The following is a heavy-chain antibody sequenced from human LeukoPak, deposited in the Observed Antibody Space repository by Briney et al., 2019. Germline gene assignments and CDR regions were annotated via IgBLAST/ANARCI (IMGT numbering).Heavy chain of an antibody. CDR3: ARDRAVSDNRWSLDP. Sequence: GRSLRLSCAASGFTFGTYGMHWVRQAPGKGLEWVAAIGSDGRYKYSADSVRGRFTISRDNTKNTLDLHMNSLSTEDTAVYYCARDRAVSDNRWSLDPWGQGTLVTVSS. J-gene: IGHJ5*02. V-gene: IGHV3-33*01. CDR2: IGSDGRYK. CDR1: GFTFGTYG. D-gene: IGHD4-23*01.